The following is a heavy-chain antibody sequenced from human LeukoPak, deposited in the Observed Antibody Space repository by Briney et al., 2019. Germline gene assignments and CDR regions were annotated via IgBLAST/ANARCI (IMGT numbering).Heavy chain of an antibody. D-gene: IGHD6-19*01. CDR2: IDNSGLI. J-gene: IGHJ6*03. CDR3: ARDMAVAGTFFPGNYYYMDV. V-gene: IGHV4-61*01. Sequence: PSETLSLTCTVSGGSISSSNYYWSWIRQPPGKGLEWIGYIDNSGLITYSPSLRSRATISKDTSRNQFSLKVSSVTAADTAVYYCARDMAVAGTFFPGNYYYMDVWGKGTTVTISS. CDR1: GGSISSSNYY.